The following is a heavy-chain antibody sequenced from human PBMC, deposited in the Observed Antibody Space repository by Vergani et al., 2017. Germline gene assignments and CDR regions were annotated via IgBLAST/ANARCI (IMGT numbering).Heavy chain of an antibody. V-gene: IGHV1-18*04. D-gene: IGHD3-10*01. J-gene: IGHJ6*03. CDR2: ISAYNGNT. Sequence: QVQLVQSGAEVKKPGASVKVSCKASGYTFTSYGISWVRQAPGQGLEWMGWISAYNGNTNYAQKPQGRVTMTTDTSTSTAYMELRSLRSDDTAVYYCGRVRGNGRYYYYYYMDVWGKGTTVTVSS. CDR3: GRVRGNGRYYYYYYMDV. CDR1: GYTFTSYG.